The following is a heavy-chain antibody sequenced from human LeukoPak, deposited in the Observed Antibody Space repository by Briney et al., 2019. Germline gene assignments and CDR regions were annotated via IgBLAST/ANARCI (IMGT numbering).Heavy chain of an antibody. CDR1: GFTFSNYE. CDR3: ARSSY. D-gene: IGHD6-13*01. J-gene: IGHJ4*02. V-gene: IGHV3-48*03. Sequence: PGGSLGLSCAASGFTFSNYEMNWVRQAPGKGLEWLSYISGSAATIYYADSVQGRFTISRDNAKNSLYLQMNSLRAEDTAVYYCARSSYWGQGTLVTVSS. CDR2: ISGSAATI.